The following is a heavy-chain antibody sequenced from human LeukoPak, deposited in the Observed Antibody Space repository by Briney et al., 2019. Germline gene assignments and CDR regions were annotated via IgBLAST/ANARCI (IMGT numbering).Heavy chain of an antibody. D-gene: IGHD3-3*01. J-gene: IGHJ4*02. CDR3: ARDLAIVGVVIEYYFDY. CDR2: INPNSGGT. Sequence: ASVKVSCKASGYTFTGYYIHWVRQAPGQGLEWMGWINPNSGGTNYAQKFQGRVTMTRDTSISTAYMELSRLRSDDTAVYYCARDLAIVGVVIEYYFDYWGQGTLVTVSS. CDR1: GYTFTGYY. V-gene: IGHV1-2*02.